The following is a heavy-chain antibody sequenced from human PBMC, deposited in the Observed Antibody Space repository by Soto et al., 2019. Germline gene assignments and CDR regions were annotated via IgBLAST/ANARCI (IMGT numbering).Heavy chain of an antibody. V-gene: IGHV4-59*01. CDR2: IYASGAT. CDR1: GGSISTYY. D-gene: IGHD3-10*01. Sequence: KPSETLSLTXTVSGGSISTYYWSWIRQPPGGTLEWIGYIYASGATTYNPSLESRVTMSVDMPNNEFSLELTSLTAADTAVYYCARSHSFDGSIYHYYFDFWGQGTLVTVSS. CDR3: ARSHSFDGSIYHYYFDF. J-gene: IGHJ4*02.